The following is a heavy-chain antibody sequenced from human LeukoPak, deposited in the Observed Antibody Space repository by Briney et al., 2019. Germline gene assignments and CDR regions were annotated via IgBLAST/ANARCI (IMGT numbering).Heavy chain of an antibody. CDR3: AKGTYSAYNSGCAY. D-gene: IGHD5-12*01. J-gene: IGHJ4*02. V-gene: IGHV3-21*01. CDR1: GFTFSTYA. Sequence: GGSLRLSCAASGFTFSTYAISWVRQAPGKGLEWVSCISSTSNYIFYADSVRGRFTISRDNAKNSLYLQMDSLRAEDTALYYCAKGTYSAYNSGCAYWGQGTLVTVSS. CDR2: ISSTSNYI.